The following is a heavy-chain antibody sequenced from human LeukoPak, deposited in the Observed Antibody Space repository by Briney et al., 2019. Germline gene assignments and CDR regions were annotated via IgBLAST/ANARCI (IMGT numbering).Heavy chain of an antibody. V-gene: IGHV3-23*01. J-gene: IGHJ6*04. Sequence: GGSLRLSCAGSGFTFSNYAMSWVRQAPGKGLEWVSTISDSGGSTYYADSLKGRFTISRDNAKNSLYLQMNSLRAEDTAVYYCAELGITMIGGVWGKGTTVTISS. CDR2: ISDSGGST. D-gene: IGHD3-10*02. CDR3: AELGITMIGGV. CDR1: GFTFSNYA.